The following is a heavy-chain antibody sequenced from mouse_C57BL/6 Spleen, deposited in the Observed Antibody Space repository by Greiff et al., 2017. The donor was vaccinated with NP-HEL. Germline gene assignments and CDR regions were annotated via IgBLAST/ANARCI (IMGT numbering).Heavy chain of an antibody. J-gene: IGHJ3*01. CDR1: GFTFSSYG. V-gene: IGHV5-6*01. CDR2: ISSGGSYT. D-gene: IGHD4-1*01. CDR3: ASRTGTGFAY. Sequence: EVQRVESGGDLVKPGGSLKLSCAASGFTFSSYGMSWVRQTPDKRLEWVATISSGGSYTYYPDSVKGRFTISRDNAKNTLYLQMSSLKSEDTAMYYCASRTGTGFAYWGQGTLVTVSA.